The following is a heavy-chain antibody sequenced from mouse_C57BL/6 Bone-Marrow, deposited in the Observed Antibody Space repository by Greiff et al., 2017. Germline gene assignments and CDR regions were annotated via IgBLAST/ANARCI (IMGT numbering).Heavy chain of an antibody. V-gene: IGHV5-9-1*02. J-gene: IGHJ4*01. CDR2: ISSGGDYI. CDR1: GFTFSSYA. D-gene: IGHD2-5*01. Sequence: EVKLMESGEGLVKPGGSLKLSCAASGFTFSSYAMSWVRQTPEKRLEWVAYISSGGDYIYYADTVKGRFTISRDNARNTLYLQMSSLKSEDTAMYYCTRPSYYSNYDAMDYWGQGTSVTVSS. CDR3: TRPSYYSNYDAMDY.